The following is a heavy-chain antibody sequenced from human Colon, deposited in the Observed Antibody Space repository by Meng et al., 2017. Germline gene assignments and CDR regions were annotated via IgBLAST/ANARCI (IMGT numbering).Heavy chain of an antibody. D-gene: IGHD2/OR15-2a*01. V-gene: IGHV4-4*02. CDR2: IFHSGTS. Sequence: QVQLHESGPGLVKPSGTLSLTCAVSGASISGDNWWSWVRQTPGKGLEWLGEIFHSGTSNYNPSLKSRVTISVDKSKNQFSLRLSSVTAADTAVYYCARRNSNNWFDPWGQGILVTVSS. CDR3: ARRNSNNWFDP. J-gene: IGHJ5*02. CDR1: GASISGDNW.